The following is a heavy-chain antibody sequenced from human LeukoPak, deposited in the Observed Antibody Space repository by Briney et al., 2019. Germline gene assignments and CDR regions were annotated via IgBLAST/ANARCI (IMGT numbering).Heavy chain of an antibody. D-gene: IGHD3-10*01. CDR1: GFTFSDYY. CDR3: ARDFYYGSGSYMPFY. CDR2: ISSSGINI. V-gene: IGHV3-11*04. J-gene: IGHJ4*02. Sequence: VGSLRLSCAASGFTFSDYYMSWIRQGPGKGLEWVSYISSSGINIYYADSVKGRFTISRDNAKNSLYLQMNSLRAEETAVYYCARDFYYGSGSYMPFYWGQGSLVTVSS.